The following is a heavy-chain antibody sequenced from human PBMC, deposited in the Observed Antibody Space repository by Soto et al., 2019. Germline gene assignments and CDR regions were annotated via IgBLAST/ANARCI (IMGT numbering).Heavy chain of an antibody. D-gene: IGHD6-6*01. V-gene: IGHV3-33*01. CDR2: IWYDGSNK. J-gene: IGHJ4*02. CDR3: ARSPPGVAGRYYFDF. Sequence: QVQLVESGGGEVQPGRSLRLSCAASGFAFSSYGMHWVRRTPGKGLEWVALIWYDGSNKYYADSVKGRFTISRDNSKNTLYLQMHSLRAEDTAVYFCARSPPGVAGRYYFDFWGQGTLVTVSS. CDR1: GFAFSSYG.